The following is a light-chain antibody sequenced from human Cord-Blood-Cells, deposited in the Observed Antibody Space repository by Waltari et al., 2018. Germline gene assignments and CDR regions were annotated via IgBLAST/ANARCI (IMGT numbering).Light chain of an antibody. CDR2: GAS. Sequence: EIVMTQSPATLSVSPGERATLSCRASQSVSSNLAGYQQKPGQAPRPLIYGASTRATGSPARFSGSGSGTEFTLTISSLQSEDFAVYYCQQYNNWPPWTFGQGTKVEIK. J-gene: IGKJ1*01. CDR3: QQYNNWPPWT. V-gene: IGKV3-15*01. CDR1: QSVSSN.